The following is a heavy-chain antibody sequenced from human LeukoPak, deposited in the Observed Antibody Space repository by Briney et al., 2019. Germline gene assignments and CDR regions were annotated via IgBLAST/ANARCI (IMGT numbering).Heavy chain of an antibody. D-gene: IGHD4-17*01. CDR3: ARVLFRGDYTSPYYYYMDV. J-gene: IGHJ6*03. V-gene: IGHV3-21*01. CDR1: GFTFSSYG. Sequence: GGSLRLSCAASGFTFSSYGMSWVRQAPGKGLEWVSCISSSSSYIYYADSVKGRFTISRDNAKNSLYLQMNSLRAEDTAVYYCARVLFRGDYTSPYYYYMDVWGKGTTVTVSS. CDR2: ISSSSSYI.